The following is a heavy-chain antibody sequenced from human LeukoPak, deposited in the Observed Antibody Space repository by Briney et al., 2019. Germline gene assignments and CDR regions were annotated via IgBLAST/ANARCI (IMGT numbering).Heavy chain of an antibody. V-gene: IGHV3-23*01. CDR3: AKTTTGYSSGRYPAWPIDY. CDR2: IFGSGGSA. Sequence: GGSLRLSCAASGFTFSDYYMSWIRQAPGKGLEWVSGIFGSGGSAHYADSVKGRFTISRDNSKNTVYLQMDSLRAEDTATYYCAKTTTGYSSGRYPAWPIDYWGQGTLVTVSS. D-gene: IGHD2-15*01. CDR1: GFTFSDYY. J-gene: IGHJ4*02.